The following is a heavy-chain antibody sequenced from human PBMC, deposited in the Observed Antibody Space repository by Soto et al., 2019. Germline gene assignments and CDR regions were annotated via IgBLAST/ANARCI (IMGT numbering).Heavy chain of an antibody. CDR3: AIFPISIAAARFDY. CDR2: FDPEDGET. V-gene: IGHV1-24*01. D-gene: IGHD6-13*01. Sequence: ASVKVSCKVSGYTLTELSMHWVRQAPGKGLEWMGGFDPEDGETIYAQKFQGRVTMTEDTSTDTAYMELNSLRSEDTAVYYCAIFPISIAAARFDYWGQGTLVTVSS. J-gene: IGHJ4*02. CDR1: GYTLTELS.